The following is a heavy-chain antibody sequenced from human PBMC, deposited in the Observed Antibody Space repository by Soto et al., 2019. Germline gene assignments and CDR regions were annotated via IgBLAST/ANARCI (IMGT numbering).Heavy chain of an antibody. V-gene: IGHV1-69*01. Sequence: QVQLVQSGAEVKKPGSSVKVSCKASGGTFSSYPTSWVRQAPGQGLEWRGGFTPIFGTANYAQKFQGRVTITADESTSTAYMELSSLRSEDTAVYYCANGNYYGSGSPYSGPYYYYGMDVWGQGTTVTVSS. CDR1: GGTFSSYP. D-gene: IGHD3-10*01. J-gene: IGHJ6*02. CDR3: ANGNYYGSGSPYSGPYYYYGMDV. CDR2: FTPIFGTA.